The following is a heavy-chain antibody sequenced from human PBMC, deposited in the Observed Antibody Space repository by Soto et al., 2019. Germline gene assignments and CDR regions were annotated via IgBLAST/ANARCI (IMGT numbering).Heavy chain of an antibody. CDR1: GGSISSSSYY. Sequence: SETLSLTCTVSGGSISSSSYYWGWIRQPPGKGLEWIGSIYYSGSTYYNPSLKSRVTISVDTSKNQFSLKLSSVTAADTAVYYCARLSQLRYDFWSGYHNYFDYWGQGTLVT. J-gene: IGHJ4*02. D-gene: IGHD3-3*01. CDR3: ARLSQLRYDFWSGYHNYFDY. CDR2: IYYSGST. V-gene: IGHV4-39*01.